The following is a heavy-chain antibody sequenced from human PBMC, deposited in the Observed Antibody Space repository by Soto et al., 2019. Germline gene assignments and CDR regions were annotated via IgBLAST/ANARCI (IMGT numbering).Heavy chain of an antibody. CDR2: LFYGGTT. J-gene: IGHJ4*02. V-gene: IGHV4-39*01. CDR3: ARHRGPAPVY. D-gene: IGHD3-10*01. Sequence: QVQLQESGPGLVKPSETLSLTCTVSGGSISGYYWTWIRQPPGKGLEWVGSLFYGGTTHYNPSLKSRLPMSLDTSKNHFSLKLRSVTAADTAVYYCARHRGPAPVYWGQGTLVTASS. CDR1: GGSISGYY.